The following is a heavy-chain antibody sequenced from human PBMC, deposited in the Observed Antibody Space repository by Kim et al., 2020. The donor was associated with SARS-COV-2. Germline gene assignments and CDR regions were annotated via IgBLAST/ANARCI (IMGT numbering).Heavy chain of an antibody. Sequence: GGSLRLSCAASGFTFSSYAMSWVRQAPGKGLEWVSAISGSGGCTYYADSVKGRFTISRDNSKNTLYLQMNSLRAEDTAVYYCAKVTTAIVNYYYGLDDWGPRATGTVSS. CDR1: GFTFSSYA. CDR2: ISGSGGCT. J-gene: IGHJ6*01. CDR3: AKVTTAIVNYYYGLDD. D-gene: IGHD5-18*01. V-gene: IGHV3-23*01.